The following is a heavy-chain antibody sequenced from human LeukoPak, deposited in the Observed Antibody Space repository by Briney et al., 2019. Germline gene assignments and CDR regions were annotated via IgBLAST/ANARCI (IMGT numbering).Heavy chain of an antibody. Sequence: GESLKISCKGSGYTFTDYWIGWVRQMPGKGLEWMGIICAGDSDTRYSPSFQGQVTISADKSISTAYLQWSSLKASDTAIYYCARRHRGLYCSGGACTFDIWGQGTMVTVSS. CDR1: GYTFTDYW. CDR2: ICAGDSDT. D-gene: IGHD2-15*01. V-gene: IGHV5-51*01. CDR3: ARRHRGLYCSGGACTFDI. J-gene: IGHJ3*02.